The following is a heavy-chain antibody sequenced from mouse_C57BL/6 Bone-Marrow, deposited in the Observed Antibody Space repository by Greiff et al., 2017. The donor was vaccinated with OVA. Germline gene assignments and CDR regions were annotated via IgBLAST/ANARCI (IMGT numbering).Heavy chain of an antibody. Sequence: VKLQQPGAELVKPGASVKLSCKASGYTFTSYWMHWVKQRPGQGLEWIGMIHPNSGSTNYNEKFKSKATLTVDKSSSTAYMQLSSLTSEDSAVYYCARSIALFAYWGQGTLVTVSA. CDR3: ARSIALFAY. V-gene: IGHV1-64*01. CDR1: GYTFTSYW. D-gene: IGHD2-3*01. J-gene: IGHJ3*01. CDR2: IHPNSGST.